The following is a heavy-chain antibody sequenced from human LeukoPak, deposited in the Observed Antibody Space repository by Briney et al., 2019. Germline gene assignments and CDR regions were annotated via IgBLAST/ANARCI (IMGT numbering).Heavy chain of an antibody. CDR1: GGSISSSSYY. V-gene: IGHV4-39*01. CDR3: ARPLYRGEDSGRYYGLGAFDI. CDR2: IYYSGST. Sequence: KPSETLSLTCTVSGGSISSSSYYWGWIRQPPGKGLEWIGSIYYSGSTYYNPSLKSRVTISVDTSKNQFSLKLSSVTAADTAVYYCARPLYRGEDSGRYYGLGAFDIWGQGTMVTVSS. D-gene: IGHD1-26*01. J-gene: IGHJ3*02.